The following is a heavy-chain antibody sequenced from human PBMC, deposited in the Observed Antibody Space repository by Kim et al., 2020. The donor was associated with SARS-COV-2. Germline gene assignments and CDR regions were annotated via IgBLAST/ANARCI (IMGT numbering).Heavy chain of an antibody. CDR1: GFTFSNAW. CDR2: IKSKTDGGTT. J-gene: IGHJ6*02. Sequence: GSLRLSCAASGFTFSNAWMSWVRQAPGKGLEWVGRIKSKTDGGTTDYAAPVKGRFTISRDDSKNTLYLQMNSLKTEDTAVYYCTTDPPGGTTRRNVNYYYGMDVWGQGTTVTVSS. CDR3: TTDPPGGTTRRNVNYYYGMDV. V-gene: IGHV3-15*01. D-gene: IGHD1-1*01.